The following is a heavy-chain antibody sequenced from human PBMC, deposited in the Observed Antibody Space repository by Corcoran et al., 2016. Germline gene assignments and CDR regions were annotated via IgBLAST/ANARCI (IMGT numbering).Heavy chain of an antibody. V-gene: IGHV3-15*04. CDR1: GFTFSNAW. Sequence: EVQLVESGGGLVKPGGSLRLSCAASGFTFSNAWMSWVRQAPGKGLEWVGRIESKTDGGTTDYAAPVKGRFTISRDDSKNTLYLQMNSLKTVNTAVYYCTTDRSGSPAAVDIWGQGTMVTVSS. D-gene: IGHD3-10*01. J-gene: IGHJ3*02. CDR2: IESKTDGGTT. CDR3: TTDRSGSPAAVDI.